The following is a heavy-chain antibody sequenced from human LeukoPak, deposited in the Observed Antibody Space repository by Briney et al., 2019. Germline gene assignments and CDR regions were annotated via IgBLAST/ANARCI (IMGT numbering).Heavy chain of an antibody. CDR1: GFTFSSYW. Sequence: GGSLGLSCAASGFTFSSYWMHWVRQAPGKGLVWVSRIDSDGNSAVYADSAKGRFTISRDNAKNTLYLQINSLRVEDTAVYYCVRHCLNSGRHWFDPWGQGTLVTVSS. J-gene: IGHJ5*02. CDR2: IDSDGNSA. CDR3: VRHCLNSGRHWFDP. V-gene: IGHV3-74*01. D-gene: IGHD4-23*01.